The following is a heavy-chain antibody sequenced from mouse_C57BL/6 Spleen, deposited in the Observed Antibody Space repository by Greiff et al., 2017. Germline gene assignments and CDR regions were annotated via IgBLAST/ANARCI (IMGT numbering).Heavy chain of an antibody. Sequence: VQLQQSGPELVKPGASVKISCKASGYTFTDYYINWVKQRPGQGLEWIGWIFPGSGSTYYNEKFKGKATLTVDKSSSTAYMLLSSLTSEDSAVYFCARAEVYDYDGWYLDVWGTGTTVTVSS. CDR2: IFPGSGST. D-gene: IGHD2-4*01. V-gene: IGHV1-75*01. J-gene: IGHJ1*03. CDR1: GYTFTDYY. CDR3: ARAEVYDYDGWYLDV.